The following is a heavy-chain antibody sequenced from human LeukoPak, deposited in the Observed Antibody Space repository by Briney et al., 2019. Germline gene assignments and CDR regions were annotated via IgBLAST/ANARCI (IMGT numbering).Heavy chain of an antibody. CDR3: ARSSLVVPYDY. V-gene: IGHV3-23*01. Sequence: GGSLRLSCAASGFTFSNYAMSWVRQAPGKGLEWVSSISASGGTTYYADSVKGRFTISRDNSKNTLYLQMNSLRAEDRAVHYCARSSLVVPYDYWGQGTLVTVSS. CDR2: ISASGGTT. D-gene: IGHD6-6*01. CDR1: GFTFSNYA. J-gene: IGHJ4*02.